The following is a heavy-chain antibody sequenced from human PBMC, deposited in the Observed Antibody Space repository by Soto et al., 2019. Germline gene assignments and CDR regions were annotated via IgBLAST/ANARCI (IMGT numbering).Heavy chain of an antibody. CDR3: AREYSTSSGYFDS. J-gene: IGHJ4*02. D-gene: IGHD6-6*01. V-gene: IGHV3-48*03. CDR1: GFTFSSHE. Sequence: GSLRLSCAASGFTFSSHEFNWVRQAPGKGLEWVSYISSSGDKIYYADSVKGRFTISRDNAKNSLYLQMNSLRAEDTAVYYCAREYSTSSGYFDSWGQGTLVTVSS. CDR2: ISSSGDKI.